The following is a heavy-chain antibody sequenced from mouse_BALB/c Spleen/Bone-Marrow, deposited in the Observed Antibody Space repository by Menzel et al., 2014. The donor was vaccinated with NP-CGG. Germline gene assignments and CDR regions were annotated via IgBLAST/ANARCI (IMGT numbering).Heavy chain of an antibody. D-gene: IGHD2-4*01. CDR2: IDPANGNT. Sequence: VQLQQSGAELVKPGASVKLSCTASGFNIKDTYMHWVKQRPEQGLEWIGRIDPANGNTKYDPKFQGKATITADTSSNTAYLQLSSLTSEDTAFYYCARYDYGVCFDYWGQGTTLTVSS. V-gene: IGHV14-3*02. J-gene: IGHJ2*01. CDR1: GFNIKDTY. CDR3: ARYDYGVCFDY.